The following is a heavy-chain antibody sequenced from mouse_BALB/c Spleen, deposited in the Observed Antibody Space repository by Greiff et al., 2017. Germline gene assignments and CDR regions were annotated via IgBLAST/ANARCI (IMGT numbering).Heavy chain of an antibody. CDR1: GFTFTDYY. J-gene: IGHJ4*01. CDR2: IRNKANGYTT. D-gene: IGHD2-2*01. Sequence: EVKLVESGGGLVQPGGSLRLSCATSGFTFTDYYMSWVRQPPGKALEWLGFIRNKANGYTTEYSASVKGRFTISRDNSQSILYLQMNTLRAEDSATYYCARDMGNRYGYDLYYAMDYWGQGTSVTVSS. V-gene: IGHV7-3*02. CDR3: ARDMGNRYGYDLYYAMDY.